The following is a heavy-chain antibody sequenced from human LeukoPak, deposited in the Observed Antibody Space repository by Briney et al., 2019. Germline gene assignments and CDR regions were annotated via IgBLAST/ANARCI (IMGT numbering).Heavy chain of an antibody. CDR1: GGTFGSYA. CDR2: IIPILGIA. V-gene: IGHV1-69*04. D-gene: IGHD2-15*01. CDR3: ARDRSEGEDFDY. Sequence: GASVKVSCKASGGTFGSYAISWVRQAPGQGLEWMGRIIPILGIANYAQKFQGRVTITADKSTSTAYMELSSLRSEDTAVYYCARDRSEGEDFDYWGQGTLVTVSS. J-gene: IGHJ4*02.